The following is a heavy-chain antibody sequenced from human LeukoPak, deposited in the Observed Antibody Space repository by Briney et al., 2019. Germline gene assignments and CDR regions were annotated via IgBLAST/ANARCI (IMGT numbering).Heavy chain of an antibody. CDR2: IIPILGIA. CDR3: ARESIAVAGSGFDY. CDR1: GYTFTSYG. Sequence: ASVKVSCKASGYTFTSYGISWVRQAPGQGLEWMGRIIPILGIANYAQKFQGRVTITADKSTSTAYMELSSLRSEDTAVYYCARESIAVAGSGFDYWGQGTLVTVSS. D-gene: IGHD6-19*01. V-gene: IGHV1-69*04. J-gene: IGHJ4*02.